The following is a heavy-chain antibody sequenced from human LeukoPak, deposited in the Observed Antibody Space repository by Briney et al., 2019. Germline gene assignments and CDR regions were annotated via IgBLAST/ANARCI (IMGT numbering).Heavy chain of an antibody. CDR3: ARDTSMITFGGTFDP. Sequence: GSLRLSCAASGFTFSSYSMNWVRQAPGKGLEWVSSISSSSSNIYYADSVKGRFTISRDNAKNTLYLQMNSLRAEDTAVYYCARDTSMITFGGTFDPWGQGTLVTVSS. CDR2: ISSSSSNI. D-gene: IGHD3-16*01. V-gene: IGHV3-21*01. CDR1: GFTFSSYS. J-gene: IGHJ5*02.